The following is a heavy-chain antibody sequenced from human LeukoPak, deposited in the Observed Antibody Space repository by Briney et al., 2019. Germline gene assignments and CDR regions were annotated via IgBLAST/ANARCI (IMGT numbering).Heavy chain of an antibody. D-gene: IGHD3-10*01. V-gene: IGHV1-2*02. CDR1: GYTFSGYY. Sequence: ASVKVSCKASGYTFSGYYMHWVRQAPGQGLEWMGWINPNSGGTYYTQKFQGRVTMTRDTSISTAYMELSRLRSDDTAVYYCAREGDYYGSGSYSDWFDPWGQGTLVTVSS. CDR3: AREGDYYGSGSYSDWFDP. CDR2: INPNSGGT. J-gene: IGHJ5*02.